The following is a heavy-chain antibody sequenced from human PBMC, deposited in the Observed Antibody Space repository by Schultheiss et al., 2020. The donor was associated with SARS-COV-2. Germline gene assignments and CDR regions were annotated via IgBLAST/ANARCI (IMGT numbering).Heavy chain of an antibody. Sequence: SETLSLTCTVSGGSTSDSDFAWVWVRQPPGRGLEWIGYIYYSGSTYYNPSLKSRVTISVDTSKNQFSLKLSSVTAADTAVYYCARFVGKEGVQSNIVVVPAAIRGGQGTLVTVSS. CDR2: IYYSGST. J-gene: IGHJ4*02. D-gene: IGHD2-2*02. CDR1: GGSTSDSDFA. CDR3: ARFVGKEGVQSNIVVVPAAIR. V-gene: IGHV4-30-4*02.